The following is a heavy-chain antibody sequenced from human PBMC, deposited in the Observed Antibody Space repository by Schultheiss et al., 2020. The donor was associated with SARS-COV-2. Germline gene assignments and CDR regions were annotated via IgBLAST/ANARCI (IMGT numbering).Heavy chain of an antibody. Sequence: GGSLRLSCAASGFTFSSSAMSWVRQAPGKGLEWVAVIWYDGSNKYYADSVKGRFTISRDNSKNTLYLQMNSLRAEDTAVYYCARGGGWLQLRLIDYWGQGTLVTVSS. D-gene: IGHD5-24*01. CDR1: GFTFSSSA. CDR3: ARGGGWLQLRLIDY. J-gene: IGHJ4*02. CDR2: IWYDGSNK. V-gene: IGHV3-33*08.